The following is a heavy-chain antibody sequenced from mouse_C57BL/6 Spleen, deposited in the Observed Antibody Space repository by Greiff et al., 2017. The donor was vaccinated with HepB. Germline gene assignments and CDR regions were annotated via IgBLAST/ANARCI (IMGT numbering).Heavy chain of an antibody. CDR3: ARLNDYDEGLDY. J-gene: IGHJ2*01. CDR1: GYSITSGYY. Sequence: DVQLQESGPGLVKPSQSLSLTCSVTGYSITSGYYWNWIRQFPGNKLEWMGYISYDGSNNYNPSLKNRISITRDTSKNQFFLKLNSVTTEDTATYYCARLNDYDEGLDYWGQGTTLTVSS. V-gene: IGHV3-6*01. D-gene: IGHD2-4*01. CDR2: ISYDGSN.